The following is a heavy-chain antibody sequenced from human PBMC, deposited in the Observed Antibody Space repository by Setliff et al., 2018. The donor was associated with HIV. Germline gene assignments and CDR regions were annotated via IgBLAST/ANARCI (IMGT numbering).Heavy chain of an antibody. CDR3: ARWHPPYGFWEEDY. Sequence: PSETLSLTCSVSGGSTTSGGYYWAWIRQPPGKGLEWIGNIYYSGSTYYNPSLKTRVTISVDGSKNQFSLKLKSVTAADTAVYYCARWHPPYGFWEEDYWGQGTLVTVS. CDR1: GGSTTSGGYY. CDR2: IYYSGST. D-gene: IGHD3-10*01. V-gene: IGHV4-39*01. J-gene: IGHJ4*02.